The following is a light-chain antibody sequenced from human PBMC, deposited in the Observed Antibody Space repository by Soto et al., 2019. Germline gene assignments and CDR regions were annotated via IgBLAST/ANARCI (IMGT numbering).Light chain of an antibody. CDR3: SSYTSSSTLV. V-gene: IGLV2-14*01. CDR2: EVS. Sequence: QSALTQPASVSGSPGQSNTISCTGTSSDVGGYNYVSWYQQHPGKAPKLMIYEVSNRPSGVSNRFSGSKSGNTASLTISGLQAEDEADYYCSSYTSSSTLVFGTGTKLPVL. J-gene: IGLJ1*01. CDR1: SSDVGGYNY.